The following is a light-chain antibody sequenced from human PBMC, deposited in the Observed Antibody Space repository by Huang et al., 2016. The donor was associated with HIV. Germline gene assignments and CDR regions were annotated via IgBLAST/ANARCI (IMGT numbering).Light chain of an antibody. V-gene: IGKV1-27*01. CDR3: QKYDSAPRT. Sequence: MTQSPPSLSASIGDRVTLTCRESRDISTFLAWYQQKPGKPPRLLIYAASILHSGGPSRFSGGGSGTNFTLTVSSLQPEDVANYYCQKYDSAPRTFGQGTKLEL. CDR2: AAS. J-gene: IGKJ1*01. CDR1: RDISTF.